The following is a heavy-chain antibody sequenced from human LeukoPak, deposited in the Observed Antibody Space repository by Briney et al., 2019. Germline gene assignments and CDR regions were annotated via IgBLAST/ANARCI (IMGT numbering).Heavy chain of an antibody. CDR1: GGSISSSNYY. D-gene: IGHD1-26*01. CDR3: ARYYSGSYGFDY. CDR2: IYYSGST. Sequence: SETLSLTCTVSGGSISSSNYYWGWIRQPPGEGLEWIEYIYYSGSTYYNPSLKSRVTMSVDTSKNQFSLKLSSVTAADTAVYYCARYYSGSYGFDYWGQGTLVTVSS. V-gene: IGHV4-39*01. J-gene: IGHJ4*02.